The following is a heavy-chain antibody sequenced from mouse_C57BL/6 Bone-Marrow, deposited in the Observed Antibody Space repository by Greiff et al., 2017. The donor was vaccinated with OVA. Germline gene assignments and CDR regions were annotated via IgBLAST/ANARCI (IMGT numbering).Heavy chain of an antibody. CDR2: ISRGSSTI. D-gene: IGHD4-1*01. CDR1: GFTFSDYG. J-gene: IGHJ3*01. V-gene: IGHV5-17*01. CDR3: ASWEFAY. Sequence: EVKVVESGGGLVKPGGSLKLSCAASGFTFSDYGMHWVRQAPEKGLEWVAYISRGSSTIYYADTVKGRFTISRDNAKNTLFLQMTSLRSEDTVMYYWASWEFAYWGQGTLVTVSA.